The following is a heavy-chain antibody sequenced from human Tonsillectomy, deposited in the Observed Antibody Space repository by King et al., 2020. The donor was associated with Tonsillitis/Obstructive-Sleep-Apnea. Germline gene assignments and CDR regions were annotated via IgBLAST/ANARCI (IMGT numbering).Heavy chain of an antibody. J-gene: IGHJ4*02. Sequence: LVPSGAEVKKPGASLRISCKGSGYSFTSYWISWVRQRPGKGLEWMGRIDPSDYYSNYSSSFQGHVTISADKSISTAYLQWNSLKASDTAIYYCATTSHNWPLWGQGTLVTVSS. CDR1: GYSFTSYW. CDR3: ATTSHNWPL. V-gene: IGHV5-10-1*01. CDR2: IDPSDYYS. D-gene: IGHD1-20*01.